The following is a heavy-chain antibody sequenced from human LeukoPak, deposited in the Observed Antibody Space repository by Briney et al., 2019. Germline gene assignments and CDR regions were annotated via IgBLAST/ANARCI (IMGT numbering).Heavy chain of an antibody. Sequence: SETLSLTCTVSDDSISNFYWGWIRQPPGKGLEWIGYIHSVGYTNYNPSLKSRVSMSMGTSKKQFSLKVTSVTATDTAMYYCARHITNSGSAFDLWGRGTLVTVSS. CDR3: ARHITNSGSAFDL. CDR2: IHSVGYT. V-gene: IGHV4-59*08. D-gene: IGHD3-10*01. CDR1: DDSISNFY. J-gene: IGHJ2*01.